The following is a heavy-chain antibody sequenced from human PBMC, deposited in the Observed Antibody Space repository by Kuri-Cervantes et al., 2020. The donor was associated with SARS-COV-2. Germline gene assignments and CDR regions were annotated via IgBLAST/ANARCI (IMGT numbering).Heavy chain of an antibody. CDR1: GGSLSGYY. Sequence: SETLSLTCAVYGGSLSGYYWNWIRQPPGKGLEWIGKINHRGSTNNLSLRSRVSVSLDTSKKQFSLKLSSVTAADTAVYYCAGFYYYDSSGFVANYYYMDVWGKGTTVTVSS. J-gene: IGHJ6*03. CDR2: INHRGST. CDR3: AGFYYYDSSGFVANYYYMDV. V-gene: IGHV4-34*01. D-gene: IGHD3-22*01.